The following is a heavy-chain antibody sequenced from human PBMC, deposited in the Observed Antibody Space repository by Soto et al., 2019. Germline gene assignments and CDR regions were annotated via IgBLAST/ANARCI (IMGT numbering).Heavy chain of an antibody. V-gene: IGHV3-30*18. CDR2: ISYDGSNK. D-gene: IGHD3-16*01. Sequence: VAVISYDGSNKYYADSVKGRFTISRDNSKNTLYLQMNSLRAEDTAVYYCAKDRYDYVWGSFSHGWFDPWGQGTLVTVSS. J-gene: IGHJ5*02. CDR3: AKDRYDYVWGSFSHGWFDP.